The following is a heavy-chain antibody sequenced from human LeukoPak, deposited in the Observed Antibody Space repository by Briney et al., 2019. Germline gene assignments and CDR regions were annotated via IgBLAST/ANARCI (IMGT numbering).Heavy chain of an antibody. D-gene: IGHD2-15*01. V-gene: IGHV3-30-3*01. CDR2: ISYDGSNK. CDR3: ARDLRYCSGGSCYHPNWFGY. CDR1: GFTFSSYA. Sequence: GGSLRLSCAASGFTFSSYAMHWVRQAPGKGLEWVAVISYDGSNKYYADSVKGRFTISRDNSKNTLYLQMNSLRAEDTAVYYCARDLRYCSGGSCYHPNWFGYWGQGTLVTVSS. J-gene: IGHJ4*02.